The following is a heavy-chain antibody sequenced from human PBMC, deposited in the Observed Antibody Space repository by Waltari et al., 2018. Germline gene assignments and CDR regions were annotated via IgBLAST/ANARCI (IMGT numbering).Heavy chain of an antibody. CDR2: IYSGGST. CDR3: AKASSIAARRPIDY. D-gene: IGHD6-6*01. J-gene: IGHJ4*02. V-gene: IGHV3-23*03. Sequence: EVQLLESGGGLVQPGGSLRLSCAASGFPFSSYAMSWVRQAPGKGLEWVSVIYSGGSTYYADSVKGRFTISRDNSKNTLYLQMNSLRAEDTAVYYCAKASSIAARRPIDYWGQGTLVTVSS. CDR1: GFPFSSYA.